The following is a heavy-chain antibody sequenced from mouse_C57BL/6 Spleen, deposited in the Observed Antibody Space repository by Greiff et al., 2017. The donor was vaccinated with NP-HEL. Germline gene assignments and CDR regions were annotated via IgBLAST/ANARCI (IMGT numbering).Heavy chain of an antibody. D-gene: IGHD1-1*01. Sequence: EVHLVESGGDLVKPGGSLKLSCAASGFTFSSYGMSWVRQTPDKRLEWVATISSGGSYTYYPDSVKGRLTISRDNAKNTLYLQMSSLKSEDTAMYYCARYGSSNWYFDVWGTGTTVTVSS. CDR3: ARYGSSNWYFDV. J-gene: IGHJ1*03. V-gene: IGHV5-6*01. CDR1: GFTFSSYG. CDR2: ISSGGSYT.